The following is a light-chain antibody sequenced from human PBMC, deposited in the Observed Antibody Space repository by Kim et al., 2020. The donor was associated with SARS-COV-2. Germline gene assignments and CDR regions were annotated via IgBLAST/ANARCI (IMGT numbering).Light chain of an antibody. CDR1: QSLNDN. CDR2: DVS. J-gene: IGKJ2*03. V-gene: IGKV3-15*01. CDR3: QQYDDRHS. Sequence: LSVSPGERATLSCRAGQSLNDNLAWYQQRPGQAPRLLIFDVSTRASGIPARFSGRGSGTDFTLTISSVQSEDFAVYYCQQYDDRHSFGQGTKLGI.